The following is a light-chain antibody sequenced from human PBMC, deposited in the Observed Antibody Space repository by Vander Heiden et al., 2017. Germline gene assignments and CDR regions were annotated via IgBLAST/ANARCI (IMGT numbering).Light chain of an antibody. CDR3: LIGNSSAWV. CDR1: RGINVGTYK. Sequence: AVLTQPSSLSASPGSSARLTCTLRRGINVGTYKINWYQQKPGSPPHFLLRYKSDSDKKKGSGVPSRFSGAKDVSANAAILLISGVQAEDEADYDCLIGNSSAWVFGGGTKLTVL. CDR2: YKSDSDK. J-gene: IGLJ3*02. V-gene: IGLV5-45*02.